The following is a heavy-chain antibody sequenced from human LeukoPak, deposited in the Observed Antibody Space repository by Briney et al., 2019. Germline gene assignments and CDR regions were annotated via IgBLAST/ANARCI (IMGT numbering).Heavy chain of an antibody. CDR2: SNPNSGGT. CDR3: ARAGYNWSQYYFDY. J-gene: IGHJ4*02. V-gene: IGHV1-2*02. CDR1: GYTFTGYY. D-gene: IGHD1-20*01. Sequence: ASVKVSCKASGYTFTGYYMHWVRQAPGQGLEWMGWSNPNSGGTDYAQNFQGRVTMTRDMSISTAYMELSGLRSDDTAVYYCARAGYNWSQYYFDYWGQGTLVTVSS.